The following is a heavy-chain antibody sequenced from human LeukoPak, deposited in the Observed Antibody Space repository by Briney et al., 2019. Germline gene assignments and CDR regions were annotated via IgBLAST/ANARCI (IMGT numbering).Heavy chain of an antibody. J-gene: IGHJ4*02. D-gene: IGHD4-23*01. V-gene: IGHV4-34*01. Sequence: SETLSLTCAVYGGSFSGYYWSWIRQPPGKGLEWIGEINHSGSTNYNPSLKSRVTISVDTSKNQFSLKLSSVTAADTAVYYCVRSAPLGDNSLYYFDYWGQGTLVTVSS. CDR1: GGSFSGYY. CDR3: VRSAPLGDNSLYYFDY. CDR2: INHSGST.